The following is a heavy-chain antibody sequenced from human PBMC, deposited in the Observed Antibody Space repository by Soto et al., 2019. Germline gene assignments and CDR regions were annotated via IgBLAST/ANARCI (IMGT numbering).Heavy chain of an antibody. CDR2: MNPNSGNT. CDR1: GYTFTSYD. Sequence: GASVKVSCKASGYTFTSYDINWVRQATGQGLEWMGWMNPNSGNTGYAQKFQGRVTMTRNTSISTAYMELSSLRSEDTAVYYCARGSYCSSTSCYTGQGYWGQGTLVTVSS. D-gene: IGHD2-2*02. CDR3: ARGSYCSSTSCYTGQGY. V-gene: IGHV1-8*01. J-gene: IGHJ4*02.